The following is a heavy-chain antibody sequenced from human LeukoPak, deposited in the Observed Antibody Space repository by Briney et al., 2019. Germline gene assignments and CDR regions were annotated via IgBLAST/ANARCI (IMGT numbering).Heavy chain of an antibody. J-gene: IGHJ3*02. Sequence: SETLSLTCTVSGGSISSGDYYWSWIRQPPGKGLEWIGYIYYSGSTYYNPSLKSRVTILVDTSKNQFSLKLSSVTAADTAVYYCARVVVTHDAFDIWGQGTMATVSS. CDR1: GGSISSGDYY. CDR2: IYYSGST. V-gene: IGHV4-30-4*01. CDR3: ARVVVTHDAFDI. D-gene: IGHD3-22*01.